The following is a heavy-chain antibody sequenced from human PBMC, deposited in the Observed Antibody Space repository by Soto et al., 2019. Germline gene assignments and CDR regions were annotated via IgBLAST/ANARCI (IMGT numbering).Heavy chain of an antibody. CDR2: IIPVLGIT. Sequence: ASVKVSCKASGDTFSSYTVSWVRQAPGQGLEWMGRIIPVLGITNYAQKFQGRVTITADESTSTTYMELSGLRSEDTAVYYCARGKYCSAATCYSWFDPWGQGTLVTVSS. V-gene: IGHV1-69*02. CDR1: GDTFSSYT. J-gene: IGHJ5*02. CDR3: ARGKYCSAATCYSWFDP. D-gene: IGHD2-2*02.